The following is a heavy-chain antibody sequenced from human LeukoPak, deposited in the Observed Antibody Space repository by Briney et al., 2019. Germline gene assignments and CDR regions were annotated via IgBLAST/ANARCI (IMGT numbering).Heavy chain of an antibody. CDR1: GFTFSNTW. Sequence: PGGSLRLSCTASGFTFSNTWMSWVRQATGEGLEWVGRIKSKIGGETTDYAGPVKGRFTISRDDSKYTVYLQMNSLKTEDTAVYYCATHIVAASLGNWGQGILVTVSS. CDR2: IKSKIGGETT. CDR3: ATHIVAASLGN. D-gene: IGHD5-12*01. V-gene: IGHV3-15*01. J-gene: IGHJ4*02.